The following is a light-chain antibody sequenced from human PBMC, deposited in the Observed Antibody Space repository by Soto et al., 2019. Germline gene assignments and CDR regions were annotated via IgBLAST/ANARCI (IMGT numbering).Light chain of an antibody. CDR3: QQYGSSPT. CDR1: QSVSSSY. V-gene: IGKV3-20*01. J-gene: IGKJ5*01. CDR2: GAS. Sequence: EIVLTQSPGTLSLSPGERATLSCRASQSVSSSYLAWYQQKPGQAPRLLIYGASSRATGTPDRFSGSGSGKDFSLTISRLEPEDFAVYYCQQYGSSPTFGQGTRLEIK.